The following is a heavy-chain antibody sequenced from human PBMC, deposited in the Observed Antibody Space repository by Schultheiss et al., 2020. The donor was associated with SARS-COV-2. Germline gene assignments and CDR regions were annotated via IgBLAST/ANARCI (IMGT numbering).Heavy chain of an antibody. J-gene: IGHJ3*02. V-gene: IGHV2-5*01. CDR3: ARACSSTSCYTVGAFDI. Sequence: SGPTLVKPTQTLTLTCTFSGFSLSTSGVGVGWIRQPPGKALEWLALIYWNDDKRYSPSLKSRLTITKDTSKNQVVLTMTNMDPVDTATYYCARACSSTSCYTVGAFDIWGQGTMVTGSS. CDR2: IYWNDDK. CDR1: GFSLSTSGVG. D-gene: IGHD2-2*02.